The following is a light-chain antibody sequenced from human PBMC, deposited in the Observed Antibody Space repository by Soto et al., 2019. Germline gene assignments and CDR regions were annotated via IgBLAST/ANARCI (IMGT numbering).Light chain of an antibody. Sequence: DIQMTQSPSSLSASVGDRVTITCQASQSISSYLNWYQQKPGKAPKLLIYAASSLQSGVPSRFSGSGSGTDFTLTISSLQPEDFATYYCQQSYSTPPGFGQGTKLEIK. CDR2: AAS. CDR3: QQSYSTPPG. J-gene: IGKJ2*01. CDR1: QSISSY. V-gene: IGKV1-39*01.